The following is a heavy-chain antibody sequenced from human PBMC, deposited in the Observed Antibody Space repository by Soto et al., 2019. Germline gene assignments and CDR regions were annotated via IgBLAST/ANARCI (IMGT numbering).Heavy chain of an antibody. Sequence: GGSLRLSCAASGFTFSSYEMNWVRQAPGKGLEWVSYISSSGSTIYYADSVKGRFTISRDNAKNSLYLQMNSLRAEDTAVYYCASIDFHYYYGMDVWDQGTTVTVS. CDR3: ASIDFHYYYGMDV. D-gene: IGHD3-16*02. CDR1: GFTFSSYE. J-gene: IGHJ6*02. CDR2: ISSSGSTI. V-gene: IGHV3-48*03.